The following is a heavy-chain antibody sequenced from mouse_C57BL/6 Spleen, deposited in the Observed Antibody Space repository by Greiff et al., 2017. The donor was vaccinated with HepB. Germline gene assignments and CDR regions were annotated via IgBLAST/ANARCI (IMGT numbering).Heavy chain of an antibody. CDR2: INPNNGGT. CDR1: GYTFTDYN. Sequence: LVKPGASVKIPCKASGYTFTDYNMDWVKQSHGKSLEWIGDINPNNGGTIYNQKFKGKATLTVDKSSSTAYMELRSLTSEDTAVYYGERTRGTPYAMDYWGQGPSVTVSS. D-gene: IGHD2-14*01. CDR3: ERTRGTPYAMDY. J-gene: IGHJ4*01. V-gene: IGHV1-18*01.